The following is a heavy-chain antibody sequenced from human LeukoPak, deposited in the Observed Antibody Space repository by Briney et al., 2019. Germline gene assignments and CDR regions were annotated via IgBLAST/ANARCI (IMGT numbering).Heavy chain of an antibody. CDR1: GYTFTSYD. CDR3: ARDFFHGHCSGLSCFLLDY. V-gene: IGHV1-18*01. CDR2: MSAHYGNT. Sequence: GASVKVSCKASGYTFTSYDINWVRQATGQGLEWMGWMSAHYGNTNYAQKFQDRVTMTTDRSTNTAYMELRSLRPDDTAVYYCARDFFHGHCSGLSCFLLDYWGQGSLVTVSS. D-gene: IGHD2-15*01. J-gene: IGHJ4*02.